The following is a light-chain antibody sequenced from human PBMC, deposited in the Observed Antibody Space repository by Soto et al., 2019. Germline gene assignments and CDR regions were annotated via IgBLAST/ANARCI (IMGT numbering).Light chain of an antibody. CDR1: QTISRN. CDR2: VVS. Sequence: DIQLTQSPSSLSASVGDRVTITCRASQTISRNLNWYQQKPGEATRLLMYVVSTLQGGVPSRFSGSESGTDYTLTISSVQTDDFATYYGPESYSIPSAFGEGTKLEIK. V-gene: IGKV1-39*01. CDR3: PESYSIPSA. J-gene: IGKJ2*01.